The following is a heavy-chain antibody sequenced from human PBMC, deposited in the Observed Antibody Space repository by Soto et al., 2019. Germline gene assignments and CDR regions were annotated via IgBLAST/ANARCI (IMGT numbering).Heavy chain of an antibody. CDR2: LYYGRSA. CDR3: ALRSMAVVPEY. Sequence: QVQLQESGPGLVKPSETLSLTCAVSGDSISSYYCMWIRQPPGKGLESIGYLYYGRSANYNPSLMSRVPLSLDTSTNQCSLTLSSMPAADTAVYYCALRSMAVVPEYWGQGTLVTVSS. D-gene: IGHD3-22*01. J-gene: IGHJ4*02. V-gene: IGHV4-59*01. CDR1: GDSISSYY.